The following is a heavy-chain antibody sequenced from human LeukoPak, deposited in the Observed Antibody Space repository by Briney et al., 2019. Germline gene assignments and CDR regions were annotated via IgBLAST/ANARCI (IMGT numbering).Heavy chain of an antibody. CDR2: INPNSGGT. CDR1: GYTFTGYY. CDR3: ARVGCSSTSCYEYFQH. D-gene: IGHD2-2*01. Sequence: GASVKVSCKASGYTFTGYYMHWVRQAPGQGLEWMGWINPNSGGTNYAQKFQGRVTMTRDTSISTAYMELSRLRSDDTAVYYCARVGCSSTSCYEYFQHWGQGILVTVSS. J-gene: IGHJ1*01. V-gene: IGHV1-2*02.